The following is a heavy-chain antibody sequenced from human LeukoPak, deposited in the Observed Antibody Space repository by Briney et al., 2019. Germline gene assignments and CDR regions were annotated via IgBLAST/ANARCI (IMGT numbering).Heavy chain of an antibody. CDR3: AREMSYGDSFDY. CDR1: GFTFSSYA. CDR2: IHYDGGNN. D-gene: IGHD4-17*01. J-gene: IGHJ4*02. Sequence: GGSLRLSCAASGFTFSSYAMHWVRQAPGKGLEWVAFIHYDGGNNYYADSVKGRFTISRDNSKNTLYLQMNTLRDDDTAVYYCAREMSYGDSFDYWGQGTLVTVSS. V-gene: IGHV3-30*02.